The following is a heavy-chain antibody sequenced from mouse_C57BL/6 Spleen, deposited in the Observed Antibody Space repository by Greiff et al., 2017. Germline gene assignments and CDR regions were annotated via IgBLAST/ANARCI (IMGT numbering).Heavy chain of an antibody. CDR2: IHPNSGST. CDR1: GYTFTSYW. J-gene: IGHJ3*01. CDR3: ARGSITTVVAPFAY. D-gene: IGHD1-1*01. Sequence: VQLQQPGAELVKPGASVKLSCKASGYTFTSYWMHWVKQRPGQGLEWIGMIHPNSGSTNYNEKFKSKATLTVDKSSSTAYMQLSSLTSDDSAVYYCARGSITTVVAPFAYWGQGTLVTVSA. V-gene: IGHV1-64*01.